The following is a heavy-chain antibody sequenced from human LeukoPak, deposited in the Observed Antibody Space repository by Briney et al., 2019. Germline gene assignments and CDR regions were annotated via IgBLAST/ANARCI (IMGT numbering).Heavy chain of an antibody. D-gene: IGHD3-10*01. V-gene: IGHV4-34*01. CDR2: INHSGST. Sequence: PSETLSLTCAVYGGSLSGYYWNWVRQPPGKGLEWIGEINHSGSTNYNPSLKSRVTMSVDTSKNQFSLRLSSVTAADTAVYYCAKSNGYGLVDIWGQGTMVTVSS. CDR1: GGSLSGYY. CDR3: AKSNGYGLVDI. J-gene: IGHJ3*02.